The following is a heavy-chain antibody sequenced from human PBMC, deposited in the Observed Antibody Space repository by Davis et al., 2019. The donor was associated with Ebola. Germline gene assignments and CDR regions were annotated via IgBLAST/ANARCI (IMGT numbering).Heavy chain of an antibody. CDR1: GFSLNTGGVG. Sequence: SGPTLVKPTQTLTLTCTFSGFSLNTGGVGVGWIRQPPGKALEWLALIHSDDDKRYRPSLQSRLTITKDTSKNQVVLTMTNMDPVDTATYYCARRRDPYGYIRGYWYFDLWGRGTLVTVSS. D-gene: IGHD5-18*01. CDR2: IHSDDDK. J-gene: IGHJ2*01. V-gene: IGHV2-5*02. CDR3: ARRRDPYGYIRGYWYFDL.